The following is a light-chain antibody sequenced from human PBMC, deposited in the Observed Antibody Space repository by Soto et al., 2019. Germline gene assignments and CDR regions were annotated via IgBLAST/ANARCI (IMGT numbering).Light chain of an antibody. CDR1: SSDVGGYNY. J-gene: IGLJ3*02. CDR3: GSYTTSGTPV. CDR2: EVS. Sequence: QSVLTQPASVSGSPGQSITISCTGTSSDVGGYNYLSWYQQHPGKAPKVMIYEVSNRPSGVSNRFSGSKSGNTASLTISGLQAEDEADYFCGSYTTSGTPVFGGGTQLTVL. V-gene: IGLV2-14*01.